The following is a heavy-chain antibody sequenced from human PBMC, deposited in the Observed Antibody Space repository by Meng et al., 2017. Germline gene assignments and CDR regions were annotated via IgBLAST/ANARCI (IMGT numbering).Heavy chain of an antibody. CDR1: GYTFTGYY. CDR3: ARVREDIVVVPAAMGVLDY. CDR2: INPNSGGT. D-gene: IGHD2-2*01. Sequence: ASVKVSCKASGYTFTGYYMHWVRQAPGQGLEWMGRINPNSGGTNYAQKFQGRVTMTRDTSISTAYMELSRLRSDDTAVYYCARVREDIVVVPAAMGVLDYWGQGTLVTVSS. J-gene: IGHJ4*02. V-gene: IGHV1-2*06.